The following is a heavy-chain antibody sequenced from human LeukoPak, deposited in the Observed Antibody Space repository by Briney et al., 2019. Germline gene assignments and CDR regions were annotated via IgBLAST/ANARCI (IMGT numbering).Heavy chain of an antibody. D-gene: IGHD3-10*01. CDR1: GYTFTGYY. J-gene: IGHJ6*02. Sequence: ASVKVSCKASGYTFTGYYMYCVRQAPGQGLEWMGWINPNTGGAHYAQKFQGRVTMTRDTCITTASMELSRLRSDDKAVYYCARDHGPIPTVRGLLYYYYYGMDVWGQGTTVTVS. CDR3: ARDHGPIPTVRGLLYYYYYGMDV. CDR2: INPNTGGA. V-gene: IGHV1-2*02.